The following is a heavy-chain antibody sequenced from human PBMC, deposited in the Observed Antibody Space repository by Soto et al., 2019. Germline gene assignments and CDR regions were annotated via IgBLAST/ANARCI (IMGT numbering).Heavy chain of an antibody. CDR3: SRTSVNWGSRRPVGY. J-gene: IGHJ4*02. D-gene: IGHD7-27*01. Sequence: QITLKESGPTLVKPTQTLTLPCTFSGFSLSTSGVGVGWIRQPPGKALAWLAFLYWDDDKRYSPSLKSRLTITKETSKYQVPLTMTNRDPVDTATYYCSRTSVNWGSRRPVGYWGQGTLVTVAS. V-gene: IGHV2-5*02. CDR2: LYWDDDK. CDR1: GFSLSTSGVG.